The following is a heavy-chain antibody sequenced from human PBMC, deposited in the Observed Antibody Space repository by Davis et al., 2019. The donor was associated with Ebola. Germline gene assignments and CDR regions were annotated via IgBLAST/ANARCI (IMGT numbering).Heavy chain of an antibody. D-gene: IGHD6-13*01. V-gene: IGHV5-51*01. Sequence: GESLKISCKGSGYSFTSYWIGWVRQMPGKGLEWMGIIYSGDSVTRYSPSFQGQVTISADKSISTAYLQWSSLKASDTAMYYCARRRRRGSSSWYYYYGMDVWGQGTTVTVSS. CDR2: IYSGDSVT. CDR1: GYSFTSYW. CDR3: ARRRRRGSSSWYYYYGMDV. J-gene: IGHJ6*02.